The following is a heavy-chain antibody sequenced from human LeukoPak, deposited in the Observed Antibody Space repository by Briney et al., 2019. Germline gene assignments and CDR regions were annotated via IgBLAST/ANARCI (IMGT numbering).Heavy chain of an antibody. CDR3: AKDPGYSYYYDSSGYYFDY. J-gene: IGHJ4*02. D-gene: IGHD3-22*01. Sequence: GGSLRLSCAASGFTFSSYSMNWVRQAPGKGLEWVSYISSSSSTIYYADSVKGRFTISRDNSKNTLYLQMNSLRAEDTAVYYCAKDPGYSYYYDSSGYYFDYWGQGTLVTVSS. CDR1: GFTFSSYS. V-gene: IGHV3-48*01. CDR2: ISSSSSTI.